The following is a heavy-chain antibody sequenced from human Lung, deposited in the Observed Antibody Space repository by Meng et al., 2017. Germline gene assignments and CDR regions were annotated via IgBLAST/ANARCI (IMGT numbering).Heavy chain of an antibody. CDR1: GYTFIRYG. D-gene: IGHD4-17*01. J-gene: IGHJ2*01. CDR3: AVMGLYGDYDNWYFDL. CDR2: ISTYNGNT. Sequence: QVQLVQSGAEVKKPGASVNVSCKASGYTFIRYGISWVRQAPGQGLEWMGWISTYNGNTNYAQKFQGRVTMTTDTSTSTAYTELRSLRSDDTAVYYCAVMGLYGDYDNWYFDLWGRGTLVTVSS. V-gene: IGHV1-18*01.